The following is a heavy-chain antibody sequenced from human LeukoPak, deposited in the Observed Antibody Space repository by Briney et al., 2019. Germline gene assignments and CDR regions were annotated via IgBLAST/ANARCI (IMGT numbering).Heavy chain of an antibody. V-gene: IGHV3-21*01. CDR2: ISSSSSYI. CDR3: ARDPYSGAYGDTYYYFMDV. CDR1: GFTFSSYS. Sequence: GGSLRLSCAASGFTFSSYSMNWVRQAPGKGLEWVSSISSSSSYIYYADSVKGRFTISRDNARNSLYLQMNSLTAEDTAVYYCARDPYSGAYGDTYYYFMDVWGKGTTVTISS. J-gene: IGHJ6*03. D-gene: IGHD1-26*01.